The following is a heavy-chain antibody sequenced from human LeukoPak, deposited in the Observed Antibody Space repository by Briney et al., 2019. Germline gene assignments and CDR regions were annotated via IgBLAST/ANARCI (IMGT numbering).Heavy chain of an antibody. Sequence: SVKVSCXASGGTFSSYAISWVRQAPGQGLEWMGGIIPIFGTANYAQKFQGRVTITADESTSTAYMELSSLRSEDTAVYYCASRKYYSLHYYYYMDVWGKGTTVTVSS. CDR2: IIPIFGTA. V-gene: IGHV1-69*13. D-gene: IGHD4-11*01. CDR3: ASRKYYSLHYYYYMDV. J-gene: IGHJ6*03. CDR1: GGTFSSYA.